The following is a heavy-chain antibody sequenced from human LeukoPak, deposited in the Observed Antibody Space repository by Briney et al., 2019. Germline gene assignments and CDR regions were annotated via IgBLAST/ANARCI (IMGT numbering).Heavy chain of an antibody. CDR1: GGSISSSSYY. Sequence: PSETLSLTCTASGGSISSSSYYWGWIRQPPGKGLEWIGSIYYSGSTNYNPSLKSRVTISVDTSKNQFSLKLSSVTAADTAVYYCARSVTMVRGVSRPATIYTRQNAFDIWGQGTMVTVSS. J-gene: IGHJ3*02. CDR2: IYYSGST. CDR3: ARSVTMVRGVSRPATIYTRQNAFDI. V-gene: IGHV4-39*07. D-gene: IGHD3-10*01.